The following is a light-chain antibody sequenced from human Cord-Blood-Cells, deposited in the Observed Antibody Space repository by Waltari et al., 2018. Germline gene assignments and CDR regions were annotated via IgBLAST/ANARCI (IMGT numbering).Light chain of an antibody. CDR3: QVWDSSTGV. V-gene: IGLV3-9*01. J-gene: IGLJ1*01. CDR2: RDS. CDR1: NIGSKN. Sequence: SVSVALGQTARITCGGNNIGSKNVNWDQQKPGQAPVLVIYRDSNRPSGIPERFSGSNSGNTATLTISRAQAGDEADYYCQVWDSSTGVFGTGTKVTVL.